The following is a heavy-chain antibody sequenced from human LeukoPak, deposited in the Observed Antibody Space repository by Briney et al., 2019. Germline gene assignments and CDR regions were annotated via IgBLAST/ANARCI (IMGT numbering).Heavy chain of an antibody. CDR3: AREATGYCSSTSCSRGFDP. V-gene: IGHV1-69*04. CDR1: GGTFSSYA. CDR2: IIPIFGIA. D-gene: IGHD2-2*01. J-gene: IGHJ5*02. Sequence: ASVKVPCKASGGTFSSYAISWVRQAPGQGLEWMGRIIPIFGIANYAQKFQGRVTITADKSTSTAYMELSSLRSEDTAVYYCAREATGYCSSTSCSRGFDPWGQGTLVTVSS.